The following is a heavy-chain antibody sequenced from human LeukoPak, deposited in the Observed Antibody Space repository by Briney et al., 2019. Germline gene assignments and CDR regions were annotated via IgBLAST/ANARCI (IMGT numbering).Heavy chain of an antibody. V-gene: IGHV1-8*01. J-gene: IGHJ4*02. D-gene: IGHD3-9*01. Sequence: ASVKVSCKASGYTFTSYDINWVRQATGQGLEWMGWMNPNSGNTGYAQKFQGRVTMTRNTSISTAYMELSSLRSEDTAVYYCARAYYDILTGTAHFDYWGQGTLVTVSS. CDR3: ARAYYDILTGTAHFDY. CDR1: GYTFTSYD. CDR2: MNPNSGNT.